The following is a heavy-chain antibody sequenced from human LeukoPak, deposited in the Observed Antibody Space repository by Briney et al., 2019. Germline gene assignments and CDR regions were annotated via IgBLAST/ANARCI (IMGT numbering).Heavy chain of an antibody. V-gene: IGHV3-74*01. J-gene: IGHJ4*02. CDR2: INSDGSRT. D-gene: IGHD5-24*01. CDR1: GFTFSSYW. CDR3: ARAGGDVYNNDYFHY. Sequence: GGSLRLSCAASGFTFSSYWMHWVRQAPGKGLVWVSRINSDGSRTSYADSVMGRFTISRDNAKHTLYLQMNSLRAEDTAVYYCARAGGDVYNNDYFHYWGQGTLVTVSS.